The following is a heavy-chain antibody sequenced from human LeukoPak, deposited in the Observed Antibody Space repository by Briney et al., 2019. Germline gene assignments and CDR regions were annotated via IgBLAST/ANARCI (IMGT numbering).Heavy chain of an antibody. V-gene: IGHV3-74*01. CDR3: ARGRYYLDS. CDR1: GFTFSTYW. CDR2: FNSDGITT. Sequence: GGSLRLSCAASGFTFSTYWMHWVRQAPGKGLVWVSRFNSDGITTSYADSVKGRFTTSRDDAKNTLFLQMNSLRAEDTAVYYCARGRYYLDSWGQGTLVTVSS. J-gene: IGHJ4*02.